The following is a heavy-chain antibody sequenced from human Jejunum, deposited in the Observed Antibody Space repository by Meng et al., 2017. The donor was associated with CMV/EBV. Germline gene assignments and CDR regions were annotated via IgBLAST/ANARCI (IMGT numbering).Heavy chain of an antibody. Sequence: RSFVISWVRQAPGQGPEWMGGLIPMFATAMYSQKFQGRVTITADESTSTAYMEVSSLRPEDTAVYYCAKDIRGSGLFDHYYGLDVWGQGTTVTVSS. CDR1: RSFV. D-gene: IGHD3-3*01. V-gene: IGHV1-69*01. J-gene: IGHJ6*02. CDR3: AKDIRGSGLFDHYYGLDV. CDR2: LIPMFATA.